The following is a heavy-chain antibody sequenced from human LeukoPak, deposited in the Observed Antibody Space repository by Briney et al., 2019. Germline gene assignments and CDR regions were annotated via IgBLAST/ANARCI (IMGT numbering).Heavy chain of an antibody. CDR3: AKDLWPAAILAPFDY. CDR1: GFTFSSYG. CDR2: IRYDGSNK. V-gene: IGHV3-30*02. Sequence: PGGSLRLSCAASGFTFSSYGMHWVRQAPGKGLEWVAFIRYDGSNKYYADSVKGRFTISRDNSKNTLYLQMNSLRAEDTAVYYCAKDLWPAAILAPFDYWGQGTLVTVSS. J-gene: IGHJ4*02. D-gene: IGHD2-2*02.